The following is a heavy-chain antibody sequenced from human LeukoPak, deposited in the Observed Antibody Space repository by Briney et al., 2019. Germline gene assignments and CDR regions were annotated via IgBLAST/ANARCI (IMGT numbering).Heavy chain of an antibody. CDR3: TRGHWGLQS. J-gene: IGHJ5*02. CDR2: IHHSGNS. Sequence: PSETLSLTCTVSGASVTDYYWSWIRQSPGKGLEWISYIHHSGNSDYNPSLRSRVTSSLDTSKNQFSLNLISVTAADTAVYYCTRGHWGLQSWSQGTLVTVSS. V-gene: IGHV4-59*02. CDR1: GASVTDYY. D-gene: IGHD7-27*01.